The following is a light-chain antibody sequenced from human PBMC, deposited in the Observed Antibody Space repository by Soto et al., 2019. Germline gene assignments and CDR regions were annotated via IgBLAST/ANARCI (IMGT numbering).Light chain of an antibody. CDR2: GAS. CDR3: QQYNNWPPWT. V-gene: IGKV3-15*01. Sequence: ETVMTQSPAILSVSPGARAPLSCRARHSISSELAWYQQKPGQAPRLLIYGASTRATGIPARFSGSGSGTEFTLTISSLQSEDFAVYYCQQYNNWPPWTFGQGTKVDIK. J-gene: IGKJ1*01. CDR1: HSISSE.